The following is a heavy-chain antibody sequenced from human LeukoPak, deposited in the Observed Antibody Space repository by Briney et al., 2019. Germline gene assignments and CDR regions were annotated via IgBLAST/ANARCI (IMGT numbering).Heavy chain of an antibody. J-gene: IGHJ5*02. V-gene: IGHV1-24*01. CDR2: FDPEDGET. D-gene: IGHD3-10*01. CDR3: ATLSRITMVRGAIPLHHWFDP. Sequence: ASVKVSCKVSGYTLTELSMHWARQAPGKGLEWMGGFDPEDGETIYAQKFQGRVTMTDDTSTDTAYMKLSSLRSEDTAVYYCATLSRITMVRGAIPLHHWFDPWGQGTLVTVSS. CDR1: GYTLTELS.